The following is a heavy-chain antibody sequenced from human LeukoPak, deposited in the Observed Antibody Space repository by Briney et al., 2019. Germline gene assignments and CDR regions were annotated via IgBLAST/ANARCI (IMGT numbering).Heavy chain of an antibody. D-gene: IGHD1-26*01. CDR3: ARARFVHTLGGEPSDY. CDR1: GFTFSSYA. V-gene: IGHV3-30-3*01. Sequence: PGGSLRLSCAASGFTFSSYAMHWVRQAPGKGLEWVAVISYDGSNKYYADSVKDRFTISRDNSKNTLYLQMNSLRAEDTAVYYCARARFVHTLGGEPSDYWGQGTLVTVSS. CDR2: ISYDGSNK. J-gene: IGHJ4*02.